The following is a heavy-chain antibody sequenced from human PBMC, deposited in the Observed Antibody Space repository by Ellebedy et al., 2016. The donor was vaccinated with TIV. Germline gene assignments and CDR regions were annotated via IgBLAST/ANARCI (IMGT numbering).Heavy chain of an antibody. Sequence: AASVKVSCKASGYIFANYFIHWVRQAPGQGLEWMGRIDPGGSSTTYAQKFQGRVTMTRDTSTSTVYMDLSSLRSEDTAVYYCARELRGYSYGRGWFDPWGQGTLVTVSS. CDR2: IDPGGSST. V-gene: IGHV1-46*01. CDR1: GYIFANYF. CDR3: ARELRGYSYGRGWFDP. D-gene: IGHD5-18*01. J-gene: IGHJ5*02.